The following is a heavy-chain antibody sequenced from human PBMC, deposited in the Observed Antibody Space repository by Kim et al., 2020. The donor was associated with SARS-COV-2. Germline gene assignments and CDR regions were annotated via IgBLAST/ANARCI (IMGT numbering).Heavy chain of an antibody. CDR2: IYYSGST. V-gene: IGHV4-39*07. CDR1: GGSISSSSYY. J-gene: IGHJ5*02. Sequence: SETLSLTCTVSGGSISSSSYYWGWIRQPPGKGLEWIGSIYYSGSTYYNPSLKSRVTISVDTSKNQFSLKLSSVTAADTAVYYCATLVDTAMVIFGFDPWGQGTLVTVSS. CDR3: ATLVDTAMVIFGFDP. D-gene: IGHD5-18*01.